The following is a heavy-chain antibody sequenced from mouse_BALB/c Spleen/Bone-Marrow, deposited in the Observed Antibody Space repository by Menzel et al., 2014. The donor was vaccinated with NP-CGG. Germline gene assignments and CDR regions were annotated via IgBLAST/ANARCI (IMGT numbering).Heavy chain of an antibody. D-gene: IGHD2-14*01. J-gene: IGHJ2*01. CDR3: ARHHRYAYYFDY. V-gene: IGHV1S130*01. CDR1: GYTFTSPW. Sequence: QVQLQQSGSVLVRPGASVKLPCKASGYTFTSPWMHWAKQRPGQGLEWIGEIHPNTDNTNYDEKFKGKATLTVDTSSSTAYVDLSSLTSEDSAVYYCARHHRYAYYFDYWGQGTTLTVSS. CDR2: IHPNTDNT.